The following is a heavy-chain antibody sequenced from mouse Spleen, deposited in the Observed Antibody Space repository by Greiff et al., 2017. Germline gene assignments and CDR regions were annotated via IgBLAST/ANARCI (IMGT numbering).Heavy chain of an antibody. V-gene: IGHV1-52*01. CDR2: IDPSDSET. D-gene: IGHD2-3*01. CDR1: GYTFTSYW. Sequence: VQLQQPGAELVRPGSSVKLSCKASGYTFTSYWMHWVKQRPIQGLEWIGNIDPSDSETHYNQKFKDKATLTVDKSSSTAYMQLSSLTSEDSAVYYCARGWPYYYAMDYWGQGTSVTVSS. J-gene: IGHJ4*01. CDR3: ARGWPYYYAMDY.